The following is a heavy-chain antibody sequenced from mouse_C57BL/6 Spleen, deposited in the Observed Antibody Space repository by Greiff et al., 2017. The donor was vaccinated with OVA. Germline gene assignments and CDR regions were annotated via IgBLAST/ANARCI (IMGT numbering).Heavy chain of an antibody. Sequence: EVQLQQSGPELVKPGDSVKISCKASGYSFTGYFMNWVMQSHGKSLEWIGRINPYNGDTFYNQKFKGQATLTVDKSSSTAHMELRSLTSEDAAVYYCARNYGSSWGFDYWGQGTTLTVSS. CDR3: ARNYGSSWGFDY. CDR1: GYSFTGYF. V-gene: IGHV1-20*01. CDR2: INPYNGDT. J-gene: IGHJ2*01. D-gene: IGHD1-1*01.